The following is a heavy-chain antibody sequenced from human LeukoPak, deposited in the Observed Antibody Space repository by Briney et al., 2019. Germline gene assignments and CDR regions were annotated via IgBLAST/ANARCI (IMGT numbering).Heavy chain of an antibody. CDR1: GFTVSSNY. Sequence: GGSLRLSCAASGFTVSSNYMSWVRQAPGKGLEWVSVIYSGGSTYYADSVKGRFTISRDNSKNTLYLQMNSLRAEDTAVYYCARASRWLSAFDIWGQGTMVTVSS. CDR3: ARASRWLSAFDI. V-gene: IGHV3-66*01. J-gene: IGHJ3*02. CDR2: IYSGGST. D-gene: IGHD5-12*01.